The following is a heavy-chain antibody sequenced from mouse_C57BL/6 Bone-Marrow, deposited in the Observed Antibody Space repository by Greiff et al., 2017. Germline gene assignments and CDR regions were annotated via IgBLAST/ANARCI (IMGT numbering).Heavy chain of an antibody. V-gene: IGHV5-4*01. D-gene: IGHD2-3*01. Sequence: DVKLVESGGGLVKPGGSLKLSCAASGFTFSSYAMSWVRQTPEKRLEWVATISDGGSYTYYPDNVKGRFTISRDNAKNNLYLQMSHLKSEDTAMYYCAREVDGYHWYFDVWGTGTTVTVSS. CDR1: GFTFSSYA. CDR3: AREVDGYHWYFDV. J-gene: IGHJ1*03. CDR2: ISDGGSYT.